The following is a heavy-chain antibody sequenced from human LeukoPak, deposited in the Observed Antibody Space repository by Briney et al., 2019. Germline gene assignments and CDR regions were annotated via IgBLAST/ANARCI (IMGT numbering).Heavy chain of an antibody. CDR1: GFTFSSYA. CDR2: ISYDGSNK. V-gene: IGHV3-30-3*01. CDR3: ARDSDLSYYYNGSGYYYGNAFDI. Sequence: SGGSLRLSCAASGFTFSSYAMHWVRQAPGKGLEWVAVISYDGSNKYYADSVKGRFTISRDNSKNTLYLQMNSLRAEDTAVYYCARDSDLSYYYNGSGYYYGNAFDIWGQGTMVTVSS. J-gene: IGHJ3*02. D-gene: IGHD3-22*01.